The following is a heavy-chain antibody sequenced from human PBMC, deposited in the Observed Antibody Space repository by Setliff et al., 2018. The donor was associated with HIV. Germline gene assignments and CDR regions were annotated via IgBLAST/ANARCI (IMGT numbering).Heavy chain of an antibody. V-gene: IGHV4-31*03. CDR2: IYNSGST. CDR1: GGSISSGGFY. D-gene: IGHD3-22*01. CDR3: ARLTYYYDTSGPAAAFDI. J-gene: IGHJ3*02. Sequence: SETLSLTCNVSGGSISSGGFYWNWIRQHPGKGLEWIGYIYNSGSTYYSPSLQSRLTISVDTSMNQLSLKLTSVTAADTAVYYCARLTYYYDTSGPAAAFDIWGQGTMVTVSS.